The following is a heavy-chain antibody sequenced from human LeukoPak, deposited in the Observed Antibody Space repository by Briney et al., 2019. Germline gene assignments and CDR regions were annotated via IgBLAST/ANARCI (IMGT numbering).Heavy chain of an antibody. CDR1: GGSISSNY. CDR3: ARGVWEPYY. V-gene: IGHV4-59*08. J-gene: IGHJ4*02. D-gene: IGHD1-26*01. Sequence: PSETLSLTCTVSGGSISSNYWSWIRQPPGKGLEWIGYIYYSGSTNYNPSLKSRVTISVDMSKNQFSLKLSSVTAADTAVYFCARGVWEPYYWGQGTLVTVSS. CDR2: IYYSGST.